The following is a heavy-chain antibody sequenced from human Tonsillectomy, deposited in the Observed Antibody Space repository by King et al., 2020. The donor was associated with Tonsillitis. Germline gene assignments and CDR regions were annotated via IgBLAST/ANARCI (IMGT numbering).Heavy chain of an antibody. Sequence: VQLVESGGGLVKPGGSLRLSCAASGFTFSSYSMNWVRQAPGKGLEWVSSISSSSSYIYYADSLKGRFTISRDNAKNSLYLQMNSLRAEDTAVYYCAREGNYYDSSGYPPFDYWGQGTLVTVSS. CDR3: AREGNYYDSSGYPPFDY. J-gene: IGHJ4*02. CDR1: GFTFSSYS. V-gene: IGHV3-21*01. D-gene: IGHD3-22*01. CDR2: ISSSSSYI.